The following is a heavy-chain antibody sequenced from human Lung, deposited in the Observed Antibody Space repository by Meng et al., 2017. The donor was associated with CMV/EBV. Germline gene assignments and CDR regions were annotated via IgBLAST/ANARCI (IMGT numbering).Heavy chain of an antibody. CDR3: AKGGIRFLES. CDR1: GFTFNNYA. J-gene: IGHJ4*02. CDR2: IGGSGGST. D-gene: IGHD3-3*01. V-gene: IGHV3-23*01. Sequence: LSCAVSGFTFNNYAMTWVRQTLGKGLEWVSTIGGSGGSTYYADSVKGHFTISRDNSKSTLYLQMNSLRAEDTAIYYCAKGGIRFLESWGQGALVTVSS.